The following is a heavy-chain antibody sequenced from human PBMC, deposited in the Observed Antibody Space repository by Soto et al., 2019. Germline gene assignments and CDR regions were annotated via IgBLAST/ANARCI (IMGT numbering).Heavy chain of an antibody. Sequence: RPAPGKGLKWRRFNRGKVFGGTIEWAASLQGRFTISRDDSKNTLYLQMNSLRAEDTAVYYCAKDGSPVCSGGSCYREAEIDYWGQGTLVTVSS. J-gene: IGHJ4*02. V-gene: IGHV3-49*02. D-gene: IGHD2-15*01. CDR3: AKDGSPVCSGGSCYREAEIDY. CDR2: NRGKVFGGTI.